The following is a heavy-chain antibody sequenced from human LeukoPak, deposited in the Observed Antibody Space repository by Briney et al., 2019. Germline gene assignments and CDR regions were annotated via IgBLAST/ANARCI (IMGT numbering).Heavy chain of an antibody. Sequence: SETLSLTCTVSGGSISSYYWSWIRQPPGKGLEWIGYIYYSGSTNYNPSLKSRVTISVDTSMNQFSLKLSSVTAADTAVYYCARTVEMATIRRAGWFDPWGQGTLVTVSS. D-gene: IGHD5-24*01. CDR1: GGSISSYY. CDR3: ARTVEMATIRRAGWFDP. J-gene: IGHJ5*02. CDR2: IYYSGST. V-gene: IGHV4-59*01.